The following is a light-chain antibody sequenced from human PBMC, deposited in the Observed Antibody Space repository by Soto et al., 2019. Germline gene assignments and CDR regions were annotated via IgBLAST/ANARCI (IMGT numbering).Light chain of an antibody. Sequence: QSALTQPRSVSGSPGQSVTISCTGTSTDVGSYNYVSWYQLHPGKGPKVMIYDVSKRPSGVPDRFSGSKSGNTASLTISGLQAEDEADYHCCSYAGSYVYVFGTGTKVTVL. V-gene: IGLV2-11*01. CDR3: CSYAGSYVYV. CDR1: STDVGSYNY. J-gene: IGLJ1*01. CDR2: DVS.